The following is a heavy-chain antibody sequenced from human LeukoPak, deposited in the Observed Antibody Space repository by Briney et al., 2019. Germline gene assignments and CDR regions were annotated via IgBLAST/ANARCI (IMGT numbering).Heavy chain of an antibody. CDR2: VYYSGST. CDR3: AKVEMATSAQTGYFDY. J-gene: IGHJ4*02. D-gene: IGHD5-24*01. V-gene: IGHV4-59*01. CDR1: GGSISHYY. Sequence: PSETLSLTCTVSGGSISHYYWSWIRQPPAKGLEWIGYVYYSGSTNYNPSLRSRVIISVDTSKNQFSLKLSSVTAADTAVYYCAKVEMATSAQTGYFDYWGQGTLVTVSS.